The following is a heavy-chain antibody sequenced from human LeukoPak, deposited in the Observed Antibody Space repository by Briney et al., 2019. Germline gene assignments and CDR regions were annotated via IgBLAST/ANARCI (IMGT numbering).Heavy chain of an antibody. CDR3: ARVALHRDGYNSLYYFDY. J-gene: IGHJ4*02. V-gene: IGHV3-33*01. Sequence: GGSLRLSCAASGFTFSSYGMHWVRQAPGKGLEWVAVIWYDGSNKYYADSVKGRFTISRDNSKSTLYLQMNSLRAEDTAVYYCARVALHRDGYNSLYYFDYWGQGTLVTVSS. D-gene: IGHD5-24*01. CDR2: IWYDGSNK. CDR1: GFTFSSYG.